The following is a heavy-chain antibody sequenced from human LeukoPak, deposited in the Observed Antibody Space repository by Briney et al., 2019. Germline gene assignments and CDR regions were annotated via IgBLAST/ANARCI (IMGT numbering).Heavy chain of an antibody. Sequence: ASVKVSCKASGYTFTSYDINWVRQATGQGLEWMGWMNPNSGNTGYAQKFQGRVTMTRNTSISTAYMELSSLRSEDTAVYYYARGVLRYFDWLSNRRTDAYYFDYWGQGTLVTVSS. V-gene: IGHV1-8*01. CDR1: GYTFTSYD. CDR3: ARGVLRYFDWLSNRRTDAYYFDY. CDR2: MNPNSGNT. J-gene: IGHJ4*02. D-gene: IGHD3-9*01.